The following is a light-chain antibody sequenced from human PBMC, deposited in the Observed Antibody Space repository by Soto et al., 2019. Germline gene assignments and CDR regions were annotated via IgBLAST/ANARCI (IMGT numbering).Light chain of an antibody. V-gene: IGLV3-21*01. J-gene: IGLJ2*01. Sequence: SYELTQPPSVSVAPGKTASVACGGSNIGSKSVHWYQKKSGQAPVLVMYYDSDRPSGIPERFSGSNSGNTATLTISRVEAGHEADYYCQVWDISSGPVVFGGGTKLTFL. CDR1: NIGSKS. CDR2: YDS. CDR3: QVWDISSGPVV.